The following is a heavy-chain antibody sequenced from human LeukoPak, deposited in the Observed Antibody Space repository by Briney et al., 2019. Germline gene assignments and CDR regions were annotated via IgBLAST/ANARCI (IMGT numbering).Heavy chain of an antibody. J-gene: IGHJ4*02. V-gene: IGHV3-7*03. CDR2: IKQEGSEK. D-gene: IGHD6-13*01. Sequence: GGSLRLSCAASGFTFSSFWMSWVRQAPGKGLEWVANIKQEGSEKYYVGSVKGRFTISRDDARNSLYLQMNSLRAEDTAVYYCARGLAAAGIVDYWGQGTLVTVSS. CDR3: ARGLAAAGIVDY. CDR1: GFTFSSFW.